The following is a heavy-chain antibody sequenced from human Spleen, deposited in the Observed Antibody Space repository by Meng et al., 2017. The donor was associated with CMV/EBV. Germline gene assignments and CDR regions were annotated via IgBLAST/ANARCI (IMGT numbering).Heavy chain of an antibody. Sequence: GESLKISCAASGFTFSSYSMNWVRQAPGKGLEWVSSISSSSSYIYYADSVKGRFTISRDNANNTVFLQMNSLRGEDTAVYYCVRDRGYSGFAGLDHWGQGTLVTAPQ. CDR2: ISSSSSYI. J-gene: IGHJ5*02. CDR1: GFTFSSYS. D-gene: IGHD5-12*01. V-gene: IGHV3-21*01. CDR3: VRDRGYSGFAGLDH.